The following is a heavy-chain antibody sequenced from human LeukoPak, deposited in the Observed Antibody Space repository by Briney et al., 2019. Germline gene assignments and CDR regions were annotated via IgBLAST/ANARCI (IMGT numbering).Heavy chain of an antibody. V-gene: IGHV4-34*01. Sequence: SETLSLTCAVYGGSFSGYYWSWIRQPPGKGLEWIGEINHSGSTNYNPSLKSRVTISVDTSKNQFSLKLSSVTAADTAVYYCARALYCYDSSGYYSGRHGMDVWGQGTTVTVSS. J-gene: IGHJ6*02. D-gene: IGHD3-22*01. CDR1: GGSFSGYY. CDR3: ARALYCYDSSGYYSGRHGMDV. CDR2: INHSGST.